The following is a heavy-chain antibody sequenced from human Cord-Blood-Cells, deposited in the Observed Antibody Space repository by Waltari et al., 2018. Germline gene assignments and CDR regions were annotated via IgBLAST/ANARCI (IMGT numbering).Heavy chain of an antibody. Sequence: QVQLVESGGGVVQPGRSLRLSCAASGFTLSSYAMLWVRPAPGKGLEWVAVISYDGSNKYYADSVKGRFTISRDNSKNTLYLQMNSLRAEDTAVYYCARDGYSSRLGYFDLWGRGTLVTVSS. CDR3: ARDGYSSRLGYFDL. V-gene: IGHV3-30-3*01. CDR2: ISYDGSNK. D-gene: IGHD6-13*01. CDR1: GFTLSSYA. J-gene: IGHJ2*01.